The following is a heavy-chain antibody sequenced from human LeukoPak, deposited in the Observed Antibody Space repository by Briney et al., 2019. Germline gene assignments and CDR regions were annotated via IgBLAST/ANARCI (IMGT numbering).Heavy chain of an antibody. V-gene: IGHV4-61*01. D-gene: IGHD2-2*01. CDR1: GGSISSDYYY. CDR2: IYYSGST. CDR3: AWQIVVVPAAIGPDAFDI. J-gene: IGHJ3*02. Sequence: PSQTLSLTCAVSGGSISSDYYYWSWIRQPPGKGLEWIGYIYYSGSTNYNPSLKSRVTISVDTSKNQFSLKLSSVTAADTAVYYCAWQIVVVPAAIGPDAFDIWGQGTMVTVSS.